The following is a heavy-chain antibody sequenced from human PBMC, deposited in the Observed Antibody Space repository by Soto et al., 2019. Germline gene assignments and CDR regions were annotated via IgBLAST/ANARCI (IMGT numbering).Heavy chain of an antibody. Sequence: GGSLRLSCAASGFTFSSYAMSWVRQAPGKGLEWVSAISGSGGRTYYADSVKGRFTMSRDNSKNTLYLQMNSLRAEDTSVYYCAKEDGGGCSGSYNDYYGMDVWGQGTMVTVSS. CDR2: ISGSGGRT. CDR3: AKEDGGGCSGSYNDYYGMDV. J-gene: IGHJ6*02. D-gene: IGHD5-12*01. CDR1: GFTFSSYA. V-gene: IGHV3-23*01.